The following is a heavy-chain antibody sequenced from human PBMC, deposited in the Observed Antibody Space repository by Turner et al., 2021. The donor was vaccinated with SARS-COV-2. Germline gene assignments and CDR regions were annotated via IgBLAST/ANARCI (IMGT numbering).Heavy chain of an antibody. J-gene: IGHJ4*02. CDR2: ISYDGSNK. V-gene: IGHV3-30*18. CDR1: GFTFSSSG. Sequence: QVQLMESGGGVVQPGRSLRLSCAASGFTFSSSGMHWVRQAPGKGLEWVAVISYDGSNKFYADSVKGRFTISRDNSKNTLYLQMNSLRAEDTAVYYCAKYGLGSSSLFDTNLDSWGQGTLVTVSS. CDR3: AKYGLGSSSLFDTNLDS. D-gene: IGHD1-26*01.